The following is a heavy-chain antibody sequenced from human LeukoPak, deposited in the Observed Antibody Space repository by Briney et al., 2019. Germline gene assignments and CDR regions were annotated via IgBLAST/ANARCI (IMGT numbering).Heavy chain of an antibody. J-gene: IGHJ4*02. CDR2: IYYSGST. D-gene: IGHD6-6*01. V-gene: IGHV4-39*07. Sequence: SEALSLTCTVSGGSISSSSYYWGWIRQPPGKGLEWIGSIYYSGSTYYNPSLESRVTISVDTSKNQFSLKLSSVTAADTAVYYCARDGKIAARPLDYWGQGTLVTVSS. CDR1: GGSISSSSYY. CDR3: ARDGKIAARPLDY.